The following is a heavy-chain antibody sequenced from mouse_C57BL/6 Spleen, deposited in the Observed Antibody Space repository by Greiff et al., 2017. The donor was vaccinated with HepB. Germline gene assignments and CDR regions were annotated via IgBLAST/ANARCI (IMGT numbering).Heavy chain of an antibody. D-gene: IGHD3-2*02. CDR2: IDPETGGT. Sequence: QVQLQQSGAELVRPGASVTLSCKASGYTFTDYEMHWVKQTPVHGLEWIGAIDPETGGTASNQKFKGKAILTADKSSSTAYMELRSLTSEDSAVYYCTRGDSSGPYYAMDYWGQGTSVTVSS. V-gene: IGHV1-15*01. J-gene: IGHJ4*01. CDR1: GYTFTDYE. CDR3: TRGDSSGPYYAMDY.